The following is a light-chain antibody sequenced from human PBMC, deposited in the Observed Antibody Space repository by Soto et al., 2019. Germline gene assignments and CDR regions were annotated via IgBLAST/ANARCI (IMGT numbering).Light chain of an antibody. J-gene: IGKJ5*01. CDR3: QQRNSYPIT. CDR1: QTISSW. Sequence: DIQMPQSPSTLSASVRDRVTITCRASQTISSWLAWFKQRTGRDTKFLIYKESSLKNGVTLRFSVIVSGTEFTLTISSLQPEDLSTDYGQQRNSYPITGGQGTRLEI. V-gene: IGKV1-5*03. CDR2: KES.